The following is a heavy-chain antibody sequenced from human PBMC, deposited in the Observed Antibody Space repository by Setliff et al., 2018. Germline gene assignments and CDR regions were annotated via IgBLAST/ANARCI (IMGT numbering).Heavy chain of an antibody. CDR2: IFYSGSA. CDR3: AREDGPNYYYYYMDI. CDR1: GGSISNYY. D-gene: IGHD2-8*01. V-gene: IGHV4-59*12. Sequence: SETLSLTCTVSGGSISNYYWIWIRQSPGKGLEWIGYIFYSGSARYNPSLESRVTISVDTSKNQFSLKLSAVTAADTAVYFCAREDGPNYYYYYMDIWGKGTTVTVS. J-gene: IGHJ6*03.